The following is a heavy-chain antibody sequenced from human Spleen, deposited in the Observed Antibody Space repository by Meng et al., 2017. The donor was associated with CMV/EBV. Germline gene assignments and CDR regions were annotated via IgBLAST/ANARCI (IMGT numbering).Heavy chain of an antibody. J-gene: IGHJ5*02. CDR1: GFTCSSYS. CDR2: ISSSSSYI. CDR3: ARDRVQLERRPRWFDP. Sequence: EVQLVESGGGLVKPGGSLRLSCAASGFTCSSYSMNWVRQAQGKGLEWVSSISSSSSYIYYADSVKGRFTISRDNAKNSLYLQMNSLRAEDTAVYYCARDRVQLERRPRWFDPWGQGTLVTVSS. V-gene: IGHV3-21*01. D-gene: IGHD1-1*01.